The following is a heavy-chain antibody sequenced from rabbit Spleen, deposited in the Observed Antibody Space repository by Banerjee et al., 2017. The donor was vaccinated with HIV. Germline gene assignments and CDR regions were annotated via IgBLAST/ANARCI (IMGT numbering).Heavy chain of an antibody. CDR1: GFSFTYID. CDR3: ARGANNHGDGYAL. D-gene: IGHD6-1*01. J-gene: IGHJ6*01. CDR2: IYGGDGST. V-gene: IGHV1S47*01. Sequence: QEQLEESGGGLVKPGASLTLTCTASGFSFTYIDYLCWVRQPPGKGPEWIACIYGGDGSTYYASWVNGRFTISRSTSLNTVTLQMTSLTAADTATYFCARGANNHGDGYALWGQGTLVTVS.